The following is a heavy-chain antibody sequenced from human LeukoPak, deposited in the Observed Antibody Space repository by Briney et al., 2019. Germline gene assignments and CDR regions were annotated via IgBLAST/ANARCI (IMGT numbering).Heavy chain of an antibody. D-gene: IGHD6-19*01. J-gene: IGHJ6*03. V-gene: IGHV4-59*12. CDR2: IYYSGST. CDR3: ARARGRIAVAGTPGYYYYYMDV. CDR1: GGSISNYY. Sequence: SETLSLTCTVSGGSISNYYWSWIRQPPGKGLEWIGYIYYSGSTNYNPSLKSRVTMSVDTSKNQFSLKLSSVTAADTAVYYCARARGRIAVAGTPGYYYYYMDVWGKGTTVTVSS.